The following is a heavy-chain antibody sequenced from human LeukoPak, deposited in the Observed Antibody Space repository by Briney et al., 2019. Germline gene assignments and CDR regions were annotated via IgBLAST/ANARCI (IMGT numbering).Heavy chain of an antibody. V-gene: IGHV4-59*08. CDR2: IYYSGST. CDR1: GGSISSYY. CDR3: ARQRNDYGDPDLDY. D-gene: IGHD4-17*01. Sequence: SETLSLTCTVSGGSISSYYWSWIRPPPGKGLEWIGYIYYSGSTNYNPSLKSRVTISVDTSKNQFSLKLSSVTAADTAVYYCARQRNDYGDPDLDYWGQGTLVTVSS. J-gene: IGHJ4*02.